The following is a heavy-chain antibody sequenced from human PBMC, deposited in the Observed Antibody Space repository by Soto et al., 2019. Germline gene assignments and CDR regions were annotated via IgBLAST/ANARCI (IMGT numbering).Heavy chain of an antibody. CDR1: GYMFTGYY. V-gene: IGHV1-2*02. CDR2: INPESGGT. J-gene: IGHJ6*02. D-gene: IGHD3-10*01. Sequence: GASVKVSCKASGYMFTGYYMHWVRQAPGQGLEWMGWINPESGGTSYPQKFQGRVTMTRDTSISTAYMELSRLRSDDTAVYYCAFSYYYGSGSYYKPDSGGMDVWGQGTPVTGLL. CDR3: AFSYYYGSGSYYKPDSGGMDV.